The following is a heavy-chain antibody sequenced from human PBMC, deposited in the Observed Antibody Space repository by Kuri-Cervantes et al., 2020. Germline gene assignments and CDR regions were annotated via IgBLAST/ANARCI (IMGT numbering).Heavy chain of an antibody. CDR3: AKGTELVPHDGAFDI. Sequence: GESLKISCAASGFTFSSYSMNWVRQAPGKGLEWVSYISSSSSTIYYADSVKGRFTISRDNAKNSLYLQMNSLRDEDTAVYYCAKGTELVPHDGAFDIWGQGTMVTVSS. V-gene: IGHV3-48*02. D-gene: IGHD1-1*01. CDR2: ISSSSSTI. CDR1: GFTFSSYS. J-gene: IGHJ3*02.